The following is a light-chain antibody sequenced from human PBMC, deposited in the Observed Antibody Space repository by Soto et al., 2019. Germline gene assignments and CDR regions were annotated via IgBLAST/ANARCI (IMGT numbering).Light chain of an antibody. Sequence: IVMTQSPATLSVSPGERVTLHCRASQSVTSNLAWYQHKPGQSPRLLIYRASARATGVPDRFSGSGSGTEFTLTISSLQSEDFAVYYCQQYNNWPRTFGQGTRLEIK. V-gene: IGKV3-15*01. CDR3: QQYNNWPRT. CDR1: QSVTSN. CDR2: RAS. J-gene: IGKJ5*01.